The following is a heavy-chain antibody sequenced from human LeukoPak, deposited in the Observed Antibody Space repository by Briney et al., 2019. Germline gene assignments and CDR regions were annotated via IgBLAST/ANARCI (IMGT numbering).Heavy chain of an antibody. J-gene: IGHJ4*02. CDR3: ARGEDVWGSYRPEGDY. Sequence: GGSLRLSCVGSGFIFNDYSMNWVRQAPGKGPEWVSYISSRSSTIYYADSVKGRFTISRDNAKNSLYLQMNSLRAEDSAVYYCARGEDVWGSYRPEGDYWGQGTLVTVSS. V-gene: IGHV3-48*04. D-gene: IGHD3-16*02. CDR1: GFIFNDYS. CDR2: ISSRSSTI.